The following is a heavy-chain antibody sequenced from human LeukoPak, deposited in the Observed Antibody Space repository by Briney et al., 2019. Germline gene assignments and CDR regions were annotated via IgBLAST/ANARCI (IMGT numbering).Heavy chain of an antibody. V-gene: IGHV1-2*02. CDR2: INPNSGGT. D-gene: IGHD1-1*01. CDR1: GYTFTGYY. CDR3: ARSKPDETTFDY. J-gene: IGHJ4*02. Sequence: ASVKVSCKASGYTFTGYYMHWVRQAPGQGLEWMGWINPNSGGTNYAQKFQGRVTMTRDTSISTAYMELSRLRSEDTAVYYCARSKPDETTFDYWGQGTLVTVSS.